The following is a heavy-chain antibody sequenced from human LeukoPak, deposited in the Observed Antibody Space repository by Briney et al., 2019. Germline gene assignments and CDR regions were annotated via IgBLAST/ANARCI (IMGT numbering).Heavy chain of an antibody. CDR3: ARMGNSAFDI. D-gene: IGHD1-7*01. Sequence: GGSLRLSCAASGFAFSSYEMNWVRQAPGKGLEWVSHISSSGSTIYYADSVKGRFTISRDNSKNTLYLQMNSLRVEDTAMYYCARMGNSAFDIRGQGTMVTVSS. CDR1: GFAFSSYE. V-gene: IGHV3-48*03. CDR2: ISSSGSTI. J-gene: IGHJ3*02.